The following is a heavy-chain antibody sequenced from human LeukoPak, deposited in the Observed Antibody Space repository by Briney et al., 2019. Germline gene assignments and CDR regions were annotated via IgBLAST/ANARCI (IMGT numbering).Heavy chain of an antibody. Sequence: SETLSLTCAVSGGSISSSNWWSWVRQPPGKGLEWIGEIYHSGSTNYNPSLKSRVTISVDKSKNQFSLKLSSVTAADTAVYYCARELRGETGYSSSWLFDYWGQGTLVTVSS. D-gene: IGHD6-13*01. J-gene: IGHJ4*02. CDR2: IYHSGST. V-gene: IGHV4-4*02. CDR1: GGSISSSNW. CDR3: ARELRGETGYSSSWLFDY.